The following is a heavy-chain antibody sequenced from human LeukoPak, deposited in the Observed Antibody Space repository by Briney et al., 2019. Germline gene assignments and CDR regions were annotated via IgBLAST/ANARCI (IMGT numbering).Heavy chain of an antibody. V-gene: IGHV3-23*01. J-gene: IGHJ4*02. D-gene: IGHD3-3*01. CDR1: GFTFSNYW. CDR2: ISGSGGST. Sequence: PGGSLRLSCAASGFTFSNYWMHWVRQAPGKGLEWVSAISGSGGSTYYADSVKGRFTISRDNSKNTLYLQMNSLRAEDTAVYYCAKDDFNYDFWSGPYYFDYWGQGTLVTVSS. CDR3: AKDDFNYDFWSGPYYFDY.